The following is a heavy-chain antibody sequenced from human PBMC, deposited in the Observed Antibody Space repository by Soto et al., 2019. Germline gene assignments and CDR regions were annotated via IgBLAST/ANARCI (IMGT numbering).Heavy chain of an antibody. CDR1: GGSISSYY. CDR3: ARDSGPGDYDFWSGSYYYYGMDV. D-gene: IGHD3-3*01. V-gene: IGHV4-59*01. Sequence: PLETLSLTCTVSGGSISSYYWSWIRQPPGKGLEWIGYIYYSGSTNYNPSLKSRVTISVDTSKNQFSLKLSSVTAADTAVYYCARDSGPGDYDFWSGSYYYYGMDVWGQGTTVTVSS. J-gene: IGHJ6*02. CDR2: IYYSGST.